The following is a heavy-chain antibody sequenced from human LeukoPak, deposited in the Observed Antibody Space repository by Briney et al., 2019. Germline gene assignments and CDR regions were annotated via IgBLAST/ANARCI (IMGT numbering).Heavy chain of an antibody. J-gene: IGHJ6*02. Sequence: GASVKVSCKASGYIFISYGISWVRQAPGQGLEWMGWISAYNGNTNYAQKLQGRVTMTTDTSTSTAYMELRSLRSDDTAVYYCARVLPAAMHGMDVWGQGTTVTVSS. D-gene: IGHD2-2*01. V-gene: IGHV1-18*01. CDR1: GYIFISYG. CDR3: ARVLPAAMHGMDV. CDR2: ISAYNGNT.